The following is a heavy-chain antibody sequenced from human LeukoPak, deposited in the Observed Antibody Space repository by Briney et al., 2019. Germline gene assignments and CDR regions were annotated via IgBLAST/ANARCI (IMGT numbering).Heavy chain of an antibody. D-gene: IGHD4-17*01. CDR1: GFTFDDYG. J-gene: IGHJ4*02. Sequence: GGSLRLSCAASGFTFDDYGMSWVRQAPGKGLEWVSGINWNGGSTGYADSVKGRFTISRDNAKNSLYLQMNSLRAEDTALYHCARAGGDYNEAHFDYWGQGTLVTVSS. CDR2: INWNGGST. V-gene: IGHV3-20*01. CDR3: ARAGGDYNEAHFDY.